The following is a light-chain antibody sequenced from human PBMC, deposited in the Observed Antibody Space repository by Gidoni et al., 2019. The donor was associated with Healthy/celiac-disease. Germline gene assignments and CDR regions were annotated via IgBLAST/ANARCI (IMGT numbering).Light chain of an antibody. CDR3: QQYNSYWT. Sequence: IQMNPSPSTLSASVGDRVTIPCRASQSISSWLAWYQQKPGKAPKLLIYKAASLESGVPSRFSGSGSGTEFTLTISSLQPDDFATYYCQQYNSYWTFGQGTKVEIK. CDR2: KAA. CDR1: QSISSW. V-gene: IGKV1-5*03. J-gene: IGKJ1*01.